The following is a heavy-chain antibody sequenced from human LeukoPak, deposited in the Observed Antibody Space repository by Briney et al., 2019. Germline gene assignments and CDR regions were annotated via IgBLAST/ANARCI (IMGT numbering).Heavy chain of an antibody. CDR3: ARVSGADRGETLFDY. J-gene: IGHJ4*02. CDR1: GGSIISGGYY. D-gene: IGHD3-10*01. Sequence: PSEPLSLPCTVSGGSIISGGYYWSWIRQHPGKGLAWIGYIYYSGSTYYNPSLKSRVTISVDTSKNQFSLKLSSVTAADTAVYYCARVSGADRGETLFDYWGQGTLVTVSS. CDR2: IYYSGST. V-gene: IGHV4-31*03.